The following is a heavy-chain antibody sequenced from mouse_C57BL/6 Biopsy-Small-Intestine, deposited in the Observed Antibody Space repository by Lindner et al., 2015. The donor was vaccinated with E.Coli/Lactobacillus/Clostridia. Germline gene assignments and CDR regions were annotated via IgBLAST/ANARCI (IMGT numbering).Heavy chain of an antibody. V-gene: IGHV1-54*01. CDR3: ARGAGGYYVYFDY. J-gene: IGHJ2*01. CDR2: INPGSGGT. D-gene: IGHD2-3*01. CDR1: GYAFTNYL. Sequence: VQLQESGAELVRPGTSVKVSCKASGYAFTNYLIEWVKQRPGQGLEWIGVINPGSGGTNYNEKFKGKATLTADKSSSTAYMQRSSLTSEDSAVYFCARGAGGYYVYFDYWGQGTTLTVSS.